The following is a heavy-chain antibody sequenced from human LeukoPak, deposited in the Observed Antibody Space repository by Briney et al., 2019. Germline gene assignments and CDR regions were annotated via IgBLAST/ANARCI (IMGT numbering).Heavy chain of an antibody. CDR1: GYSISSGYY. J-gene: IGHJ4*02. D-gene: IGHD5-12*01. V-gene: IGHV4-38-2*02. Sequence: PSETLSLTCTVSGYSISSGYYWGWIRQPPGKGREWIGNIYHSGSTYYNLSLKSRLTISIDTSKNQFSLKLTSVTAADTAVYYCARRTTYVGWLPSESPSCFDYWGQGTLVTVSS. CDR3: ARRTTYVGWLPSESPSCFDY. CDR2: IYHSGST.